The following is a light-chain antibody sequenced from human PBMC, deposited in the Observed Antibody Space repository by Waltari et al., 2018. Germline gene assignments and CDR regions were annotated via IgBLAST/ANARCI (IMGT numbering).Light chain of an antibody. V-gene: IGLV3-21*04. Sequence: SYVLTQPPSVSVAPGETATITCGGDSTGMRHGNWYQQRAGQAPRLVISYNTVRPSGIPERFSGSTSGTTSTLTISRVEAGDEADYYCQVWDRSRDHVFGAGTKVTVL. CDR1: STGMRH. J-gene: IGLJ1*01. CDR2: YNT. CDR3: QVWDRSRDHV.